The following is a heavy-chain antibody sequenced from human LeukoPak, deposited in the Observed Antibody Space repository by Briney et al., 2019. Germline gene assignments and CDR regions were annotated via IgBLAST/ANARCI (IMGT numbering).Heavy chain of an antibody. J-gene: IGHJ5*02. D-gene: IGHD3-10*01. CDR1: GHTFTSYD. CDR3: ARYGSGIDWFDP. Sequence: GASVKVSCKASGHTFTSYDINWVRQATGQGLEWMGWMNPNSGNTGYAQKFQGRVTMTRNTSISTAYMELSSLRSEDTAVYYCARYGSGIDWFDPWGQGTLVTVSS. CDR2: MNPNSGNT. V-gene: IGHV1-8*01.